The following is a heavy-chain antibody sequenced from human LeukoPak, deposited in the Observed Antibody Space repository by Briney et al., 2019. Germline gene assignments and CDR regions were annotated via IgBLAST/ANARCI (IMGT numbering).Heavy chain of an antibody. CDR3: ARDMAAAATAFDY. D-gene: IGHD6-13*01. V-gene: IGHV3-33*08. Sequence: GGSLRLSCAASGFTFSSYGMHWVRQAPGKGLEWVAVIWYDGSNKYYADSVKGRFTISRDNSKNTLYLQMNSLRAEDTAVYYCARDMAAAATAFDYWGQGTLVTVSS. CDR2: IWYDGSNK. J-gene: IGHJ4*02. CDR1: GFTFSSYG.